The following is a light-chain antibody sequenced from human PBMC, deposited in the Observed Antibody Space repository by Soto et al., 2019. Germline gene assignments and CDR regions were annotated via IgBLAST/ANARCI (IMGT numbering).Light chain of an antibody. CDR1: QGISSY. CDR2: AAP. Sequence: ALRMTQSPSSFSASTGDRVTITCRASQGISSYLAWYQQKPGKAPKLLIYAAPTLQSGVPSRFSGSGSGTDFTLTISCLQSEDFATYYCQQYYSTLFTFGPGTKVDIK. J-gene: IGKJ3*01. V-gene: IGKV1-8*01. CDR3: QQYYSTLFT.